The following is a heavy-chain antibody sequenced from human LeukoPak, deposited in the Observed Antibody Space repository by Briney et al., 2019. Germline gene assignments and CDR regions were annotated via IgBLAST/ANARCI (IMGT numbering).Heavy chain of an antibody. CDR1: GFTFSSYA. Sequence: GGSLRLSCAASGFTFSSYAMSWVRQAPGKVLEWVAAISGSGGSTYYADSVKGRFTISRDNSKTTLYLQMNSLRAEDTAVYYCAKGSIAVAGYAAFDYWGQGTLVTVSS. CDR3: AKGSIAVAGYAAFDY. V-gene: IGHV3-23*01. J-gene: IGHJ4*02. D-gene: IGHD6-19*01. CDR2: ISGSGGST.